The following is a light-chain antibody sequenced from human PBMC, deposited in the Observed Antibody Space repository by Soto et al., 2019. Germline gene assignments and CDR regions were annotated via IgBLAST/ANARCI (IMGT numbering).Light chain of an antibody. J-gene: IGKJ4*01. CDR3: QQRTNWPPKLT. Sequence: EIVLTQSPATLSVSPGETATVSCRASQSISKYLAWYQQKPGQTPRLLIYNASNRAAGISARFSGSGSGTDFTLTIARLEPEDFAVYYCQQRTNWPPKLTFGGGTRVE. V-gene: IGKV3-11*01. CDR2: NAS. CDR1: QSISKY.